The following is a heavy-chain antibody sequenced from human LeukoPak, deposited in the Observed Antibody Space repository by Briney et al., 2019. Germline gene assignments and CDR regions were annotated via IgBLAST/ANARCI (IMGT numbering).Heavy chain of an antibody. CDR2: IYHSGST. CDR3: VRDIGWSTTIV. J-gene: IGHJ4*02. Sequence: SETLSLTCTVSGYPIDSGYYWGWIRQPPGKGLEWIGSIYHSGSTYYNPSLNDRVTISFDTSKNQFPLHLTSVTAADTAVYCCVRDIGWSTTIVWGQGILVTVSS. D-gene: IGHD5-24*01. CDR1: GYPIDSGYY. V-gene: IGHV4-38-2*02.